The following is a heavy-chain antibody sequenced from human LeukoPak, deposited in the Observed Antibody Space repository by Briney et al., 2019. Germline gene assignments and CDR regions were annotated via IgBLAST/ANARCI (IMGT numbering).Heavy chain of an antibody. J-gene: IGHJ4*02. V-gene: IGHV3-11*04. CDR1: GFTFSDYY. Sequence: GGSLRLSCAASGFTFSDYYMSWIRQAPGKGLEWVSYISSSGSTIYYADSVKGRFTTSRDNAKNSLYLQMNSLRAEDTAVYYCARDPRLFASSGYIDYWGQGTLVTVSS. CDR3: ARDPRLFASSGYIDY. D-gene: IGHD3-22*01. CDR2: ISSSGSTI.